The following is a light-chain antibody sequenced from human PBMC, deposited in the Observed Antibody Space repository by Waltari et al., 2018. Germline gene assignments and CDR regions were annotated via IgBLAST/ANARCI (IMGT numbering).Light chain of an antibody. Sequence: EIVLTQSPGTLSLSPGERATLSCRASQSVSRSLAWYQQKPGQAPRLLIYGASSRATGVPDRFSGSGSWTNFRITISRLEPEDFAVYYCQHYIHLPVSIDQGTKIEIK. CDR1: QSVSRS. CDR2: GAS. CDR3: QHYIHLPVS. J-gene: IGKJ1*01. V-gene: IGKV3-20*01.